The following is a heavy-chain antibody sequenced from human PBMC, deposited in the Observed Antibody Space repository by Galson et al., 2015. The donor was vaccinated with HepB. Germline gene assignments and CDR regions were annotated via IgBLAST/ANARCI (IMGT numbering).Heavy chain of an antibody. V-gene: IGHV4-34*01. CDR3: ARGLHYYDSSGYYNYGMDV. J-gene: IGHJ6*02. Sequence: TLSLTCAVYGGSFSGYYWSWIRQPPGKGLEWIGEINHSGSTNYNPSLKSRVTISVDTSKNQFSLKLSSVTAADTAVYYCARGLHYYDSSGYYNYGMDVWGQGTTVTVSS. D-gene: IGHD3-22*01. CDR2: INHSGST. CDR1: GGSFSGYY.